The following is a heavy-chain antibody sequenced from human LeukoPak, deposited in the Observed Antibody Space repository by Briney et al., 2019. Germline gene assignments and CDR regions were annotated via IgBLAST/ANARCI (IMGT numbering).Heavy chain of an antibody. J-gene: IGHJ6*04. Sequence: KGLEWXXXISGSGSSTYYAHSVKGRFTISRDNSKNTVYLQMNSLRAEDTAVYYCSKEMTSGAYYYGMDVWGKGTTVTVSS. CDR3: SKEMTSGAYYYGMDV. CDR2: ISGSGSST. V-gene: IGHV3-23*01. D-gene: IGHD1-26*01.